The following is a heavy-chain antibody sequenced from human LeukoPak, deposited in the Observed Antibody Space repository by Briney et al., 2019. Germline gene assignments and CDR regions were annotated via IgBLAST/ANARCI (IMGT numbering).Heavy chain of an antibody. V-gene: IGHV4-39*02. D-gene: IGHD1-26*01. J-gene: IGHJ6*02. CDR2: IYYGGST. CDR1: GGSISSSSCH. Sequence: PSETLSLTCTVSGGSISSSSCHWGWIRQSPRKGLEWIGNIYYGGSTYYNPSLQSRVTISVDTSKNQFSLKLGSVTAADTAVYYCARDRIVGVGRPVDVWGQGATVTVSS. CDR3: ARDRIVGVGRPVDV.